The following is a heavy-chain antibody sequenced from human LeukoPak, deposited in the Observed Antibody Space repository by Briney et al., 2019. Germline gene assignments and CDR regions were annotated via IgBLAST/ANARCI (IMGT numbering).Heavy chain of an antibody. CDR3: ARSRRWLQPFDY. Sequence: GGSLRLSCAASGFTFRTYSMNWVRQAPGKGLEWVANIKQDGSEKYYVDSVKGRFTISRDNAKNSLYLQMNSLRAEDTAVYYCARSRRWLQPFDYWGQGTLVTVSS. CDR2: IKQDGSEK. J-gene: IGHJ4*02. V-gene: IGHV3-7*01. CDR1: GFTFRTYS. D-gene: IGHD5-24*01.